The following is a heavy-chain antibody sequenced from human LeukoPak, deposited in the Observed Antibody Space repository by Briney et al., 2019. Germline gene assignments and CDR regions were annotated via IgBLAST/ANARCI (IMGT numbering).Heavy chain of an antibody. CDR1: GGSISNYY. V-gene: IGHV4-59*05. CDR3: ARHRRHCSGGSCFTVYNWFDP. CDR2: IYYSGST. Sequence: SETLSLTCTVSGGSISNYYWSWIRQPPGKGLEWIGSIYYSGSTYYNPSLKSRVTISVDTSKNQFSLKLSSVTAADTAVYYCARHRRHCSGGSCFTVYNWFDPWGQGTLVTVSS. J-gene: IGHJ5*02. D-gene: IGHD2-15*01.